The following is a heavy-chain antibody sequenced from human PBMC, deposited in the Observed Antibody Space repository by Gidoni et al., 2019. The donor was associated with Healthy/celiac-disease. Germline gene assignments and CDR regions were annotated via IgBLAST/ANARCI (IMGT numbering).Heavy chain of an antibody. V-gene: IGHV4-34*01. CDR3: ARGPPSMTTVTTKTFDAFDI. CDR2: INHSGST. J-gene: IGHJ3*02. CDR1: GGSFSGYY. D-gene: IGHD4-17*01. Sequence: QVQLQQWGAGLLKPSETLSLTCAVYGGSFSGYYWSWIRQPPGKGLEWIGEINHSGSTNYNPSLKSRVTISVDTSKNQFSLKLSSVTAADTAVYYCARGPPSMTTVTTKTFDAFDIWGQGTMVTVSS.